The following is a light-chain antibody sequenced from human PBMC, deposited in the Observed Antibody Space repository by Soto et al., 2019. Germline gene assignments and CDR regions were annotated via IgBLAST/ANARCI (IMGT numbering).Light chain of an antibody. CDR1: QSVSSN. CDR2: GAS. Sequence: EIVMTQSPATLSVSPGERATLSCRASQSVSSNLAWYQQKPGQAPRLLIYGASTRDTGIPARFSGSGSGTEFTITISSLQSEDFAVYYCQQYNNWLITFGQGTRLEIK. CDR3: QQYNNWLIT. J-gene: IGKJ5*01. V-gene: IGKV3-15*01.